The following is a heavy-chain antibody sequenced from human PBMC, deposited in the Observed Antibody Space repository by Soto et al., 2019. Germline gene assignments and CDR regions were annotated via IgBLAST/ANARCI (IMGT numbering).Heavy chain of an antibody. CDR3: ARSAGWYAIHA. CDR2: VFHTGTT. CDR1: GDSVSSPYY. J-gene: IGHJ5*02. Sequence: QVQLQESGPGLVKPSGTLSLTCAVSGDSVSSPYYWCWVRQPPGKGLEWIGEVFHTGTTSYNPSLRSRVNISMDKSINQFSLDLSSVTEADTAVYYCARSAGWYAIHAWGPGTLV. V-gene: IGHV4-4*02. D-gene: IGHD6-19*01.